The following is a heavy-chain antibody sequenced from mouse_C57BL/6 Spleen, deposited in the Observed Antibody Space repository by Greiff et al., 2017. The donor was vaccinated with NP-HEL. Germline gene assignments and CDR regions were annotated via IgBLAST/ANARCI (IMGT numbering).Heavy chain of an antibody. Sequence: DVHLVESGGGLVKPGGSLKLSCAASGFTFSDYGMHWVRQAPEKGLEWVAYISSGSSTIYYADTVKGRFTISRDNAKNTLFLQMTSLRSEDTAMYYCAVLYYGSTYYAMDYWGQGTSVTVSS. J-gene: IGHJ4*01. CDR2: ISSGSSTI. CDR1: GFTFSDYG. CDR3: AVLYYGSTYYAMDY. V-gene: IGHV5-17*01. D-gene: IGHD1-1*01.